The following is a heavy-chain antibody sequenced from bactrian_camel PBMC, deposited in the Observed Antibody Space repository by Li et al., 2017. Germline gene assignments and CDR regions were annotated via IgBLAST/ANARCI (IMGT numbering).Heavy chain of an antibody. CDR3: AAGFGLSLRLDRFDV. CDR1: GFTFSSYA. V-gene: IGHV3S31*01. CDR2: IFRREGST. Sequence: VQLVESGGGSVQAGGSLTLSCAASGFTFSSYAMSWVRQAPGKEREGVAAIFRREGSTVYADSVKGRFTISEDNNNKIAYLEMNNLKPEDTAMYYCAAGFGLSLRLDRFDVWGQGTQVTVS. J-gene: IGHJ4*01. D-gene: IGHD5*01.